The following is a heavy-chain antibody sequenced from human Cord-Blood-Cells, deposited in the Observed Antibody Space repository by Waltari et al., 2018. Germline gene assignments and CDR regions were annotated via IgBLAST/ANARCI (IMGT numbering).Heavy chain of an antibody. Sequence: QVQLVQSGAEVKKPGSSVKVSCKASGGTFSSYAISWVRQAPGQGLEWMGGSSPIFGTANYAQKFQGRVTITADESTNTAYMELSSLRSEDTAVYYCARLSSDCSGGSCYYFDYWGQGTLVTVSS. CDR1: GGTFSSYA. CDR2: SSPIFGTA. J-gene: IGHJ4*02. V-gene: IGHV1-69*12. D-gene: IGHD2-15*01. CDR3: ARLSSDCSGGSCYYFDY.